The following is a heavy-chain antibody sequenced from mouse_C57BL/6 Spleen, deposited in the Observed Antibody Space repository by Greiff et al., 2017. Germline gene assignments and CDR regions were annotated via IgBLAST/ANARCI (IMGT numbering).Heavy chain of an antibody. CDR2: IDPSDSYT. J-gene: IGHJ4*01. V-gene: IGHV1-59*01. D-gene: IGHD1-1*01. Sequence: QVQLQQPGAELVRPGTSVKLSCKASGYTFTSYWMHWVKQRPGQGLEWIGVIDPSDSYTNYNQKFKGKATLTVDTSSSTAYMQLSSLTSEDSAVYYCARQEDGPYAMDYWGQGTSVTVSS. CDR1: GYTFTSYW. CDR3: ARQEDGPYAMDY.